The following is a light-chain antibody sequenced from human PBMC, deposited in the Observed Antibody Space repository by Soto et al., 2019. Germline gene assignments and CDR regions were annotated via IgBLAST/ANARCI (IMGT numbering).Light chain of an antibody. CDR2: DAS. J-gene: IGKJ4*01. CDR1: QSVSSS. Sequence: EIVLTQSPVTLSLSPGERATLSCRASQSVSSSLIWYQQKPGQAPRLLIYDASNRATGIPARFSGSGSGTDFTLTISRLEPEDFAVYYCQQYGSSPLTFGGGTKVDIK. CDR3: QQYGSSPLT. V-gene: IGKV3-20*01.